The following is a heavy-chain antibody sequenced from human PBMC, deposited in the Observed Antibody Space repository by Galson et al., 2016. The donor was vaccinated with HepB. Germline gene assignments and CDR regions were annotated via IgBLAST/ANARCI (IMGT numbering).Heavy chain of an antibody. CDR2: FDPEDGVT. CDR1: GYTLTELS. Sequence: SVKVSCKVSGYTLTELSIHWVRQAPGKGLEWMGGFDPEDGVTTYTQKFQGRFTMTEDTSTDTAYMELSSLISGDTAVYYCATGLPSRGYGGYVSYQYFGMDVWGQGTTVTVSS. CDR3: ATGLPSRGYGGYVSYQYFGMDV. J-gene: IGHJ6*02. V-gene: IGHV1-24*01. D-gene: IGHD5-12*01.